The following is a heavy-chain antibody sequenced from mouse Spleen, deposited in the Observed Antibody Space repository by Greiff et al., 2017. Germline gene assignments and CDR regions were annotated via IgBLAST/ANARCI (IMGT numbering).Heavy chain of an antibody. J-gene: IGHJ1*01. Sequence: VKLMESGAELARPGASVKMSCKASGYTFTSYTMHWVKQRPGQGLEWIGYINPSSGYTNYNQKFKDKATLTADKSSSTAYMQLSSLTSEDSAVYYCARDGYYRYWYFDVWGAGTTVTVSS. V-gene: IGHV1-4*01. D-gene: IGHD2-3*01. CDR1: GYTFTSYT. CDR3: ARDGYYRYWYFDV. CDR2: INPSSGYT.